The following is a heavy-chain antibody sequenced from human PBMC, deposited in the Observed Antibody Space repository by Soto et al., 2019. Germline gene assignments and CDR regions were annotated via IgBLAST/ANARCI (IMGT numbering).Heavy chain of an antibody. CDR2: INPNSGGT. CDR3: AKDKSSSWYYYYYGMDV. CDR1: GYTFTGYY. V-gene: IGHV1-2*04. Sequence: QVQLVQSGAEVKKPGASVKVSCKASGYTFTGYYMHWVRQAPGQGLEWMGWINPNSGGTNYAQKFQGWVTMTRDTSISTAYMELSRLRSDDTAVYYCAKDKSSSWYYYYYGMDVWGQGTTVTVSS. J-gene: IGHJ6*02. D-gene: IGHD6-13*01.